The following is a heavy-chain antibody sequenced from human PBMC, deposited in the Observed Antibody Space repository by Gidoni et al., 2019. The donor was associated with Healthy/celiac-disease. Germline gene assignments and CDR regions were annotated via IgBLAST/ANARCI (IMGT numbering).Heavy chain of an antibody. CDR3: ARVDPTDIAVAGPSFGY. V-gene: IGHV1-18*04. J-gene: IGHJ4*02. Sequence: QVQLVQSGAEVKKPGASVKVSCKASGYTFTSYGISWVRQAPGQGLEWMGWISAYNGNTNYAQKLQGRVTMTTDTSTSTAYMELRSMRSDDTAVYYCARVDPTDIAVAGPSFGYWGQGTLVTVSS. CDR2: ISAYNGNT. D-gene: IGHD6-19*01. CDR1: GYTFTSYG.